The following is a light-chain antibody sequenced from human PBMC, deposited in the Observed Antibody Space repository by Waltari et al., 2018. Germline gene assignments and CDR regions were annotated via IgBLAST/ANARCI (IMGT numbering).Light chain of an antibody. J-gene: IGKJ1*01. CDR2: GTN. V-gene: IGKV3-20*01. Sequence: EIVLTQSPGTLSLSPGERATLSCRTSQRISSSFLAWYQQKDGQAPRLLIYGTNTRAPGMPDRFSGSGSGTDFTLTVSRLEPEDFAVYFCQQYGSSPWTFGQGTKVEI. CDR3: QQYGSSPWT. CDR1: QRISSSF.